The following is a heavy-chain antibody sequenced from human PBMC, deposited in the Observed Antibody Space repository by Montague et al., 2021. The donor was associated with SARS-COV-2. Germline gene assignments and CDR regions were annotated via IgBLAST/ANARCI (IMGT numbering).Heavy chain of an antibody. V-gene: IGHV3-23*01. CDR2: ISASGVRT. CDR3: LNYHGSGSYGDF. J-gene: IGHJ4*02. Sequence: SLRLSCAASGFTFSPYAMTWVRQAPGKGLEWVSSISASGVRTHYPDSXKGRFTISRDNSKNTLYLQMSSLSAEDTAVYFCLNYHGSGSYGDFWGQGTLVTVSP. CDR1: GFTFSPYA. D-gene: IGHD3-10*01.